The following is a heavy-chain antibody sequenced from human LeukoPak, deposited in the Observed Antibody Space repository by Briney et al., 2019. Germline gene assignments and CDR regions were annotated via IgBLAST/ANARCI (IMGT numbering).Heavy chain of an antibody. CDR2: ISAYNGNT. J-gene: IGHJ5*02. V-gene: IGHV1-18*01. Sequence: ASVKVSCKASGYTFTSYGISWVRQAPGQGLEWMGWISAYNGNTNYAQKLQGRVTMTTDTSTSTAYMELRSLRSDDTAVYYCAREESIAEDLNWFDPWGQGTLVTVSS. D-gene: IGHD6-6*01. CDR3: AREESIAEDLNWFDP. CDR1: GYTFTSYG.